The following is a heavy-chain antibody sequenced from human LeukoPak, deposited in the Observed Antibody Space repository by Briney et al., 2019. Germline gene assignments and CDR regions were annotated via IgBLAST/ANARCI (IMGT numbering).Heavy chain of an antibody. CDR1: GGSISSYY. J-gene: IGHJ5*02. Sequence: SETLSLTCTVSGGSISSYYWSWIRQPPGKGLEWIGYIYTSGSTNYNPSLKSRVTISVDTSKNQFSLKLSSVTAADTAVYYCARTDHWFDPWDQGTLVTVSS. V-gene: IGHV4-4*09. CDR3: ARTDHWFDP. CDR2: IYTSGST.